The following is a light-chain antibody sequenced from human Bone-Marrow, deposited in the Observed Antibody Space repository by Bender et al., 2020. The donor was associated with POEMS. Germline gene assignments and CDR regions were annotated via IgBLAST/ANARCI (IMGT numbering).Light chain of an antibody. CDR1: SSNIGSNT. CDR3: AVWDDSLNGWV. Sequence: QSVLTQPPSVSGTPGQRVTVSCSGSSSNIGSNTVNWYQQLPGTAPKLLIYSSHRRPSEVPDRFSGSRSGTSASLAISGLQSEDEADYYCAVWDDSLNGWVFGGGTKLTVL. CDR2: SSH. J-gene: IGLJ3*02. V-gene: IGLV1-44*01.